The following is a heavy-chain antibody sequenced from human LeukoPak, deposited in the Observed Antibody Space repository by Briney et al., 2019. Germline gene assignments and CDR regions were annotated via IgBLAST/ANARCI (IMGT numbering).Heavy chain of an antibody. Sequence: SETLSLTCAVYVGSFSGYYWSWIRQPPGKGLEWIGYIYTSGSTNYNPSLKSRVTISVDTSKNQFSLKLSSVTAADTAVYYCARHPINDFWSGYPDWYFDLWGRGTLVTVSS. CDR1: VGSFSGYY. V-gene: IGHV4-4*09. CDR3: ARHPINDFWSGYPDWYFDL. J-gene: IGHJ2*01. D-gene: IGHD3-3*01. CDR2: IYTSGST.